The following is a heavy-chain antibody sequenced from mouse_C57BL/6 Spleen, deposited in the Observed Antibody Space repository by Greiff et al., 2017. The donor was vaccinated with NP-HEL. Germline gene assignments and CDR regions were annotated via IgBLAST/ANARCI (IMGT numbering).Heavy chain of an antibody. CDR3: ARAYYSNYGWFAC. Sequence: EVMLVESGGGLVQPGGSLKLSCAASGFTFSDYYMYWVRQTPEKRLEWVAYISNGGGSTYYPDTVKGRFTISRDNAKNTLYLQMSRLKSEDTAMYYCARAYYSNYGWFACWGQGTLVTVSA. V-gene: IGHV5-12*01. CDR2: ISNGGGST. J-gene: IGHJ3*01. D-gene: IGHD2-5*01. CDR1: GFTFSDYY.